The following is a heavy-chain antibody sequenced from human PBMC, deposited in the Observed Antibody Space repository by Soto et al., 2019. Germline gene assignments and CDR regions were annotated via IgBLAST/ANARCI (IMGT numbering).Heavy chain of an antibody. J-gene: IGHJ5*02. CDR2: IYTGGST. D-gene: IGHD2-21*02. Sequence: ESGGGLIQPGGSLRLSCTVSGISVSDNYMAWVRQAPGKGLEWVSIIYTGGSTHYADSVKGRFIISRDDSKNILYLQMNSLRADDTAVYYCARESGDWGAWFDPWGQGTLVTVSS. CDR3: ARESGDWGAWFDP. V-gene: IGHV3-53*01. CDR1: GISVSDNY.